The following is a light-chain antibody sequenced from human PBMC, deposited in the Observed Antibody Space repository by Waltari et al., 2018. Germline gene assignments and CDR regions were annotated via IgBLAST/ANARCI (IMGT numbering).Light chain of an antibody. CDR3: QQANTFPLT. CDR1: QDISIW. Sequence: DLQMTQSPTSVSASVGARVPITCRASQDISIWVAWYQQQPGKAPKFLIYDASTLQSGVPSRFSGRGSGTDFTLTISSLQPEDFATYYCQQANTFPLTFGGGTKVEMK. CDR2: DAS. J-gene: IGKJ4*01. V-gene: IGKV1-12*01.